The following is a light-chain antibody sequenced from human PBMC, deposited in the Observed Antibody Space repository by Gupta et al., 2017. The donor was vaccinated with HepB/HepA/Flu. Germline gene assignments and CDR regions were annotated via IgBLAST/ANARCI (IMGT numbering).Light chain of an antibody. CDR2: GAS. CDR1: QTISSSY. V-gene: IGKV3-20*01. Sequence: IVLTQSPGTLSLSPGERATLSCRTSQTISSSYLAWYQQKPGQAPRLLIYGASSRATAVPDRFSGSGYSTDFTLTISRRESDDFAVDFCQHHCCSSKRTFGEGTTVEIK. CDR3: QHHCCSSKRT. J-gene: IGKJ4*02.